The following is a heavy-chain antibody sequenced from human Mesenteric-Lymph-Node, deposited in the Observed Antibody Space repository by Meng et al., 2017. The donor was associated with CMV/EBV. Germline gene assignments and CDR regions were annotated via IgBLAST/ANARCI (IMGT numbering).Heavy chain of an antibody. CDR1: GYTFTSYY. V-gene: IGHV1-46*01. J-gene: IGHJ5*02. CDR2: INPSGGST. D-gene: IGHD3-22*01. CDR3: ARGKYYYDSSGYSLSDWFDP. Sequence: ASVKVSCKAPGYTFTSYYMHWVRQAPGQGLEWMGIINPSGGSTSYAQKFQGRVTMTRDTSTSTVYMELSSLRSEDTAVYYCARGKYYYDSSGYSLSDWFDPWGQGTLVTVSS.